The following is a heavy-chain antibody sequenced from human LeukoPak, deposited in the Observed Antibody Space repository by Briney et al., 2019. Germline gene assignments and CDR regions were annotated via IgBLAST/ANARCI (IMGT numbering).Heavy chain of an antibody. V-gene: IGHV3-23*01. CDR3: AKVTYGSGTYGAFDY. D-gene: IGHD3-10*01. J-gene: IGHJ4*02. CDR2: IRGTGTST. Sequence: GGSLRLSCAGSGFTSSSYGMSWVRQAPGKGLEWVSAIRGTGTSTYYADSVKGRFTISRDNSKNTLYLQMNSLRAEDTAVYYCAKVTYGSGTYGAFDYWGQGTLVTVSS. CDR1: GFTSSSYG.